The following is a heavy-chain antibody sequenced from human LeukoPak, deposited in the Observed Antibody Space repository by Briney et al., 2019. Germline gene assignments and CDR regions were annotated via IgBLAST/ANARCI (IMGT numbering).Heavy chain of an antibody. CDR3: TTGTTGYWASPAPR. D-gene: IGHD3-9*01. V-gene: IGHV3-15*01. CDR2: IKSKTDGGTT. CDR1: GFTFSNAW. Sequence: GGSLRLSCAASGFTFSNAWMSWVRQAPGKGLEWVGRIKSKTDGGTTDYAAPVKGRFTISRDDSKNTLYLQMNSLKTEDTAVYYCTTGTTGYWASPAPRWGQGTLVTVSS. J-gene: IGHJ4*02.